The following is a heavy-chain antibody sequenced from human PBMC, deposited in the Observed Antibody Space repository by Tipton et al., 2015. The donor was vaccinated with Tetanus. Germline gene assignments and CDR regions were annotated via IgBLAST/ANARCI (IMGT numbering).Heavy chain of an antibody. V-gene: IGHV3-48*01. J-gene: IGHJ5*02. CDR1: GFTFSDYS. CDR2: INARTHTI. Sequence: SLRLSCTVSGFTFSDYSMNWVRQAPGKGLEWISCINARTHTIYCADSVKGRFTISRDNAKNSLYLQMNSLRAEDTAVYYCARDGSSWSSSSSWFDPWGQGTLVTVSS. CDR3: ARDGSSWSSSSSWFDP. D-gene: IGHD6-6*01.